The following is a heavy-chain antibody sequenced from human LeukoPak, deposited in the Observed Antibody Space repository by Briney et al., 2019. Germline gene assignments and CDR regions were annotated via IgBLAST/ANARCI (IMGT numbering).Heavy chain of an antibody. CDR3: ARDPIAVAGTSFSDY. V-gene: IGHV1-18*01. CDR1: GYTFTSYG. Sequence: WASMKVSCKASGYTFTSYGISWVRQAPGQGLEWMGSISAYNGNTNYAQKLQGRVTMTTDTSTSTAYMELRSLRSDDTAVYYCARDPIAVAGTSFSDYWGQGTLVTVSS. D-gene: IGHD6-19*01. J-gene: IGHJ4*02. CDR2: ISAYNGNT.